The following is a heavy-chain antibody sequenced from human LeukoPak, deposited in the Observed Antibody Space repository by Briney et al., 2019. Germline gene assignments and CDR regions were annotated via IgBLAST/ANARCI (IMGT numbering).Heavy chain of an antibody. J-gene: IGHJ4*02. CDR3: ATSTIFGVSAFDH. D-gene: IGHD3-3*01. V-gene: IGHV1-8*01. CDR2: MNPNSGNT. Sequence: ASVKVSCTASGYTFTSYDINWVRQATGQGLEWIGWMNPNSGNTGYAQKFQGRVTMTRNTSISTAYMELSSLRSEDTAVYYCATSTIFGVSAFDHWDQGTLVTVSS. CDR1: GYTFTSYD.